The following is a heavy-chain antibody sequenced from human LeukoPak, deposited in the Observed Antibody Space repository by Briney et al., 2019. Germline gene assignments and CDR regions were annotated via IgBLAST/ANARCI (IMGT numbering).Heavy chain of an antibody. CDR1: DFILRACG. D-gene: IGHD2-15*01. Sequence: GGSLRLSCAASDFILRACGMNWVRQAPGKGLVWVSHVNFDGSSTSYADSVKGRFTISRDNARNTLYLQMNSLRVEDTAVYYCARGVDYGLDVWGQGTTVTVSS. V-gene: IGHV3-74*01. J-gene: IGHJ6*02. CDR2: VNFDGSST. CDR3: ARGVDYGLDV.